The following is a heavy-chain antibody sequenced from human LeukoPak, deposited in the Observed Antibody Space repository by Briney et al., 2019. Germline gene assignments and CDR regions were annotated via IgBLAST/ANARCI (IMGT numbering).Heavy chain of an antibody. D-gene: IGHD2-2*02. Sequence: SETLSLTCTVSGGSISSSSCYWGWIRQPPGKGLEWIGSIYYSGSTYYNPSLKSRVTISVDTSKNQFSLKLSSVTAADTAVYYCARAGSTSCYTGCNTYYFDYWGQGTLVTVSS. J-gene: IGHJ4*02. CDR2: IYYSGST. CDR3: ARAGSTSCYTGCNTYYFDY. CDR1: GGSISSSSCY. V-gene: IGHV4-39*07.